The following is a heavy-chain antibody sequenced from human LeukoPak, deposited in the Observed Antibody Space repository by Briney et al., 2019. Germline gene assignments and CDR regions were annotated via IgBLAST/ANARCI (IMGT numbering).Heavy chain of an antibody. CDR1: GGSISSPY. CDR3: ARVGTYGSGSYLSWLDY. J-gene: IGHJ4*02. V-gene: IGHV4-59*11. D-gene: IGHD3-10*01. Sequence: PSETLSLTCTVSGGSISSPYWSWIRQPPGKGLEWIGYISYSGSTDYNPSLKSRDTISVDTSKNQFSLKLSSVTAADTAVYYCARVGTYGSGSYLSWLDYWGQGTLVTVSS. CDR2: ISYSGST.